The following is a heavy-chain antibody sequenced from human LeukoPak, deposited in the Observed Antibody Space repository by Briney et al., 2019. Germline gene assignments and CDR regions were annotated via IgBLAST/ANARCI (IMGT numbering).Heavy chain of an antibody. CDR1: GSGFTFNNYW. Sequence: GGSLRLSCAASGSGFTFNNYWMHWVRQAPGKGLVWVSFISTSSSYVYYADSVKGRFTISRDNAKNSLFLQMNSLRAEDTAVYYCARDREMATRPHDAFDFWGQGTMVTVSS. D-gene: IGHD5-24*01. CDR2: ISTSSSYV. V-gene: IGHV3-21*01. J-gene: IGHJ3*01. CDR3: ARDREMATRPHDAFDF.